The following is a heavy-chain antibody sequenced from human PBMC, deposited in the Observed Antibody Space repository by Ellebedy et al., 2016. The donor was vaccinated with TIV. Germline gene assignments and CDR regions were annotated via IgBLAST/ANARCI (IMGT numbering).Heavy chain of an antibody. CDR3: ARERNYYFDL. V-gene: IGHV1-18*01. CDR1: GYTFTKYG. J-gene: IGHJ2*01. D-gene: IGHD1-7*01. CDR2: ISAYNGNT. Sequence: AASVKVSCKASGYTFTKYGITWVRQAPGQGLEWMGWISAYNGNTNYAQKLQGRVTMTTDTSTKTAYMELRSLRSDDTAVYYCARERNYYFDLWGRGTLVTVSS.